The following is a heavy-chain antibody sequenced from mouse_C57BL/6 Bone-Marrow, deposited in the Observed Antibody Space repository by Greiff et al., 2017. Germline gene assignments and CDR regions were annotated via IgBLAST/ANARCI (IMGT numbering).Heavy chain of an antibody. D-gene: IGHD1-1*01. CDR3: ARPYGRSAFAY. J-gene: IGHJ3*01. CDR1: GYTFTDYN. Sequence: EVQLQQSGPELVKPGASVKMSCKASGYTFTDYNMHWVKQSPGKSLEWIGYINPNNGGTSYNQKFKGKATLTVNKSSSTAYMELRSLTSEDSAVYYCARPYGRSAFAYWGQGTLVTVSA. V-gene: IGHV1-22*01. CDR2: INPNNGGT.